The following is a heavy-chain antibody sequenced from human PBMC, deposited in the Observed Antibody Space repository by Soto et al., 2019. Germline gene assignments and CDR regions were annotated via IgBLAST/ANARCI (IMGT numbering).Heavy chain of an antibody. CDR3: ARERGDWGMDV. V-gene: IGHV1-3*01. J-gene: IGHJ6*02. Sequence: ASVKVSCRASAYTFTGYAMHCVRQAPGQRLEWMGWINAGNGNTKYSQKFQGRVTITRDTSASTAYMELSSLRSEDTAVYYCARERGDWGMDVWGQGTTVTVSS. CDR2: INAGNGNT. CDR1: AYTFTGYA. D-gene: IGHD3-9*01.